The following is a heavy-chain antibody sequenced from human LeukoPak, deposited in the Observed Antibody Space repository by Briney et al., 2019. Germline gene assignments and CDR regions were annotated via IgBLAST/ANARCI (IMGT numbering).Heavy chain of an antibody. V-gene: IGHV3-21*01. CDR1: GFTFSSYS. J-gene: IGHJ4*02. Sequence: GGSLRLSCAASGFTFSSYSMNWVRQAPGKGLEWVSCISSSSTCIYYADSVKGRFTISTGNAKNSLSLQMNSLRAEDTAVYYCARGFGISVRTFDYWGQGTLVTVSS. CDR3: ARGFGISVRTFDY. D-gene: IGHD3-10*01. CDR2: ISSSSTCI.